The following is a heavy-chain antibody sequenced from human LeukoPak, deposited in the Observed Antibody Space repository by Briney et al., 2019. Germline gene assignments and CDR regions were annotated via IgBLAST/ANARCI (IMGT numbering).Heavy chain of an antibody. CDR1: GFTFSSYG. Sequence: GGSLRLSCAASGFTFSSYGMHWVRQAPGKGLEWVANIKQDGSEKYYVDSVKGRFTISRDNAKNSLYLQMNSLRAEDTAVYYCARDQEVGDMDVWGQGTTVTVSS. CDR3: ARDQEVGDMDV. D-gene: IGHD1-26*01. CDR2: IKQDGSEK. J-gene: IGHJ6*02. V-gene: IGHV3-7*01.